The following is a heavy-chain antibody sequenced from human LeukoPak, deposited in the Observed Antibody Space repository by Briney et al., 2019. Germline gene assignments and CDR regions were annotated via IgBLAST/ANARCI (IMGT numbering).Heavy chain of an antibody. Sequence: PSETLSLTCTVSGGSITSGDYHWSWIRQYPGKGLEWIGYLYHSGSTYYNPSLKSRLTISVDTSKNQFSLKLSSLTAADTAVYYCAREARGMATNAHDAFDIWGQGTMVTVSS. V-gene: IGHV4-31*03. D-gene: IGHD5-12*01. J-gene: IGHJ3*02. CDR3: AREARGMATNAHDAFDI. CDR1: GGSITSGDYH. CDR2: LYHSGST.